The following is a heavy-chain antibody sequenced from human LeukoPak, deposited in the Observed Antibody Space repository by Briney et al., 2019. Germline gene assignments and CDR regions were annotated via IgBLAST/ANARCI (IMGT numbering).Heavy chain of an antibody. CDR2: ISSGSTI. Sequence: PGGSLRLSCAASGFTFSSYEMNWVRQAPGKGLEWVSYISSGSTIYDADSVKGRFTISRDNAKNSLYLQMNSLRAEDTAVYYCARESMAVARAPLDYWGQGTLVTVSS. CDR3: ARESMAVARAPLDY. V-gene: IGHV3-48*03. D-gene: IGHD6-19*01. J-gene: IGHJ4*02. CDR1: GFTFSSYE.